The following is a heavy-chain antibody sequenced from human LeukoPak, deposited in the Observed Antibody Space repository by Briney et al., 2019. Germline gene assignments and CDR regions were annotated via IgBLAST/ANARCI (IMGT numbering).Heavy chain of an antibody. V-gene: IGHV4-59*12. Sequence: SGTLSLTCTVSGGSISSYYWSWIRQPPGKGLEWIGDIYYSGSTNYTPSLKSRVTISVDTSTNQFSLKLSSVTAADTAVYYCARRSVRGVIRYWGQGTLVTVSS. CDR3: ARRSVRGVIRY. D-gene: IGHD3-10*01. CDR1: GGSISSYY. J-gene: IGHJ4*02. CDR2: IYYSGST.